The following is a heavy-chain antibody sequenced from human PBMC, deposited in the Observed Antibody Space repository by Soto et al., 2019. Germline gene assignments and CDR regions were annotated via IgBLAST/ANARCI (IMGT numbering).Heavy chain of an antibody. D-gene: IGHD2-15*01. J-gene: IGHJ4*02. CDR1: GFTFSSYA. V-gene: IGHV3-23*01. CDR3: AKGSGGNCYSHFDY. Sequence: PGGSLRLSCAASGFTFSSYAMSWVRQAPGKGLEWVSAICGSGGATYYTDSVKGRFTISRDNSKNTLHLQMNNLRAGDTAIYYCAKGSGGNCYSHFDYCGQGTLVTVSS. CDR2: ICGSGGAT.